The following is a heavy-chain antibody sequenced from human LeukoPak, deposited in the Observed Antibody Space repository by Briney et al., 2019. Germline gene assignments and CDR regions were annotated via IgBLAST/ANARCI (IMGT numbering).Heavy chain of an antibody. Sequence: SETLSLTCAVYGGSFSGYYWSWIRQPPGKGLEWIGSIHYSGSTYYTPSLKSRVTISVDTSKNQFSLKLSSVTAADTAVYYCARGRGSSGWSTGELYYMDVWGKGTTVTVSS. CDR1: GGSFSGYY. CDR3: ARGRGSSGWSTGELYYMDV. D-gene: IGHD6-19*01. V-gene: IGHV4-34*01. CDR2: IHYSGST. J-gene: IGHJ6*03.